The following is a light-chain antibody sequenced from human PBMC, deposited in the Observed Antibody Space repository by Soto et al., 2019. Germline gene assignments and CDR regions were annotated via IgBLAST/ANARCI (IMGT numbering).Light chain of an antibody. CDR2: EVS. J-gene: IGLJ1*01. V-gene: IGLV2-23*02. CDR3: SSYAGSSTYV. CDR1: SSVVGSYNL. Sequence: QSVLTQPASVSGSPGQSITISCTGTSSVVGSYNLVSWYQQHPGKAPKLMIYEVSKRPSGVSNRFSGSKSGNTASLTISGLQAEDEADYYCSSYAGSSTYVFGTGTKVTVL.